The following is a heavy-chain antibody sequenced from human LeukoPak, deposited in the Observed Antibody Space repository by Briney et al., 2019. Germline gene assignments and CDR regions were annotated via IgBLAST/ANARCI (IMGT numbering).Heavy chain of an antibody. Sequence: ASVKVSCKASGDTFSSHSLSWVRQAPGQGLEWMGRIISVFGTTNYAQKFQGRLTISADESPRTAYMELSSLRSEDTAVYFCATEWADAFDIWGQGTMVTVSS. CDR2: IISVFGTT. D-gene: IGHD1-26*01. CDR3: ATEWADAFDI. V-gene: IGHV1-69*13. CDR1: GDTFSSHS. J-gene: IGHJ3*02.